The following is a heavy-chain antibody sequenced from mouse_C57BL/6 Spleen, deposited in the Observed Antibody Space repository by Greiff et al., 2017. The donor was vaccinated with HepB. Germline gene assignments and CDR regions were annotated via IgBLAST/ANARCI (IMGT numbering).Heavy chain of an antibody. CDR1: GYTFTSYG. J-gene: IGHJ3*01. CDR2: IYPRSGNT. V-gene: IGHV1-81*01. CDR3: AKEGFAY. Sequence: QVQLQQSGAELARPGASVKLSCKASGYTFTSYGISWVKQRTGQGLEWIGEIYPRSGNTYYNEKFKGKATLTADKSSSTAYMEFRSLTSEDSAVYFCAKEGFAYWGQGTLVTVSA.